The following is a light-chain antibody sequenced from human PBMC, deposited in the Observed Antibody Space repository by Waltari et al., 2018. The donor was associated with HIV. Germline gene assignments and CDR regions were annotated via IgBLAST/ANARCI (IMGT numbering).Light chain of an antibody. CDR3: HSRDSSGYHVV. CDR1: SLRSYY. J-gene: IGLJ2*01. CDR2: GRN. V-gene: IGLV3-19*01. Sequence: SSNLTQDASVSVALGQTVRITCQGDSLRSYYASWYQRKPGQAPVVVFFGRNNRPSGIPERFSGASSGNTASLTITGAQAEDEADYYCHSRDSSGYHVVFGGGTKVTVL.